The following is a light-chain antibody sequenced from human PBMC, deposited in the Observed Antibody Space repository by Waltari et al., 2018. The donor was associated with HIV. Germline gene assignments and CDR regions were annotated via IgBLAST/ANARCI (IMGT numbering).Light chain of an antibody. CDR1: SGSIGSNY. Sequence: FMLTQPRSVSESPGKTVTISCTRSSGSIGSNYVQWYQQRPGSSHTTVIYEDDQRPSGVPGRYSGSIDRSSNSASLTISGLMTEDEADYYCQSYDSNTRIFGTGTKVTVL. CDR2: EDD. V-gene: IGLV6-57*01. CDR3: QSYDSNTRI. J-gene: IGLJ1*01.